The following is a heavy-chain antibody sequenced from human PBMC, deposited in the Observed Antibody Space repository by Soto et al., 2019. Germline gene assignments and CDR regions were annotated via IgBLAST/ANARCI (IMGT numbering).Heavy chain of an antibody. V-gene: IGHV3-64*01. J-gene: IGHJ5*02. CDR1: GFTFSSYS. CDR3: GGYSGDGIWA. Sequence: EVQLVESGGGLVQPGGSLRLSCAASGFTFSSYSMHWVRQAPGKGLEYVSAISSNGGTTSYANSVKGRFTISRDNSMNMLCLQMGSLRADDMAVYYCGGYSGDGIWAWGQGTLVTVSS. CDR2: ISSNGGTT. D-gene: IGHD5-12*01.